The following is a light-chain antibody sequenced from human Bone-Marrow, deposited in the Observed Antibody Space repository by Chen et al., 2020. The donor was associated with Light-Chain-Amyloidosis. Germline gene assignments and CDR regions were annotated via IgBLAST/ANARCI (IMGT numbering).Light chain of an antibody. V-gene: IGLV1-44*01. Sequence: SVLTQPPSASGTSGQRVTISCSGSSSNIGSNTVNWYQQLPGTAPKLLMFSNDQRPSGVPDRFSGSKSGTSASLAISGLQSEDEAECYWATWDDSRKVIGGGTKLTVL. CDR2: SND. CDR1: SSNIGSNT. CDR3: ATWDDSRKV. J-gene: IGLJ3*02.